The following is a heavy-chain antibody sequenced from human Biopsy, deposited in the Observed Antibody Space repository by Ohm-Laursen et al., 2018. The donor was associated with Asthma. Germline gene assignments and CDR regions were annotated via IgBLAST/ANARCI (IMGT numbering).Heavy chain of an antibody. J-gene: IGHJ4*02. CDR2: IYSGGTS. CDR3: ARGDSSNWSHYYFDY. CDR1: GFAVSRDH. Sequence: SLRLSCTASGFAVSRDHMFWVRQAPGKGLEWVSVIYSGGTSHTADSVRGWFTISRDYSKNTLYLQMHSLRAEDMAVYYCARGDSSNWSHYYFDYWGQGTLVTVSS. D-gene: IGHD3-22*01. V-gene: IGHV3-53*01.